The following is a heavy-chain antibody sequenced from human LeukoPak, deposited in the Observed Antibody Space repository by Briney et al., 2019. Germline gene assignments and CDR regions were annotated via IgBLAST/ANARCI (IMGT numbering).Heavy chain of an antibody. J-gene: IGHJ4*02. CDR1: GFTFSSYG. Sequence: GGSLRLSCAASGFTFSSYGMHWVRQAPGKGLEWVAFIRYDGSNKYYADSVKGRFTISRDNSKNTLYLQMNSLRAEDTAVYYSAKGPNYNDSSGCDYWGQGTLVTVSS. CDR2: IRYDGSNK. V-gene: IGHV3-30*02. CDR3: AKGPNYNDSSGCDY. D-gene: IGHD3-22*01.